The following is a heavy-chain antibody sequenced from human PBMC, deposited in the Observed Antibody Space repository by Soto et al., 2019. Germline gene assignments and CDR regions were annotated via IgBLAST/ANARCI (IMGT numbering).Heavy chain of an antibody. Sequence: QVQLVESGGGVVQPGRSLRLSCAASGFTFSSYGMHWVRQAPGKGLEWVAVISYDGSNKYYADSVKGRFTISRDNSKNTLYEQMNGVRAEDRAVYYGAKEVVVVAPKTLGFAHGGQGTRVTVSS. CDR2: ISYDGSNK. D-gene: IGHD2-15*01. V-gene: IGHV3-30*18. CDR3: AKEVVVVAPKTLGFAH. J-gene: IGHJ4*02. CDR1: GFTFSSYG.